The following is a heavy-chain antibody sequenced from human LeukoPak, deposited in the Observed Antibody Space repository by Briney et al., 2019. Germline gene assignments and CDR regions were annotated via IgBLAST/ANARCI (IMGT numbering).Heavy chain of an antibody. CDR2: IYYSWST. J-gene: IGHJ6*02. CDR1: GGSISSYY. V-gene: IGHV4-59*01. CDR3: AREAPPSAMDV. Sequence: SETLSLTCSVSGGSISSYYWSWIRQPPGKGLEWIGYIYYSWSTNYNPSLKSRVTISVDTSKNQFSLKLSSVTAADTAVYYCAREAPPSAMDVWGQGTTVSVSS.